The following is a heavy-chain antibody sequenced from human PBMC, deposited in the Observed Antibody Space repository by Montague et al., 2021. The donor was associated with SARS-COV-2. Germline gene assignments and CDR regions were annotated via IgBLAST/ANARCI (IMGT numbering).Heavy chain of an antibody. J-gene: IGHJ3*01. Sequence: SLRLSCAASGFTFDDYAMHWVRQAPGKGLEWVSLINGDGLTTLLXDSVEGRLIISRDNSKNSLYLQMKSLRTEDTALYFCVKDMSEFDDLNAFDVWGQGTQVTVSS. V-gene: IGHV3-43*02. CDR1: GFTFDDYA. D-gene: IGHD3-10*01. CDR2: INGDGLTT. CDR3: VKDMSEFDDLNAFDV.